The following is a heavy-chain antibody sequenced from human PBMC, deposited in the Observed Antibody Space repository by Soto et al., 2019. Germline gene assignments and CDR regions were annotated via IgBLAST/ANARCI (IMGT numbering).Heavy chain of an antibody. J-gene: IGHJ3*02. V-gene: IGHV4-30-2*01. CDR1: GGSISSGGYS. CDR3: AREIFHCSGGSCYSAFDI. CDR2: IYHSGST. D-gene: IGHD2-15*01. Sequence: SETLSLTCTVSGGSISSGGYSWSWIRQPPGKGLEWIGYIYHSGSTYYNPSLKSRVTISVDRSKNQFSLKLSSVTAADTAVYYCAREIFHCSGGSCYSAFDIWGQGTMVTV.